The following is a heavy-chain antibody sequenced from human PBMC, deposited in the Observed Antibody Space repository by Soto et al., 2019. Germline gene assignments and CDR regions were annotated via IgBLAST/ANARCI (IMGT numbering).Heavy chain of an antibody. D-gene: IGHD2-15*01. CDR3: AKAPCSGGTCYPRGGMDV. CDR1: GFTFSSFA. V-gene: IGHV3-23*01. CDR2: ISGGGGST. J-gene: IGHJ6*04. Sequence: VQLLESGGGLVQPGGSLRLSCAASGFTFSSFAMSWVRQAPGKGLEWVSGISGGGGSTYYADSVKGRFTISRDNSKNTLDLQVNSLRAEDAAVYYCAKAPCSGGTCYPRGGMDVWGKGTTVTVSS.